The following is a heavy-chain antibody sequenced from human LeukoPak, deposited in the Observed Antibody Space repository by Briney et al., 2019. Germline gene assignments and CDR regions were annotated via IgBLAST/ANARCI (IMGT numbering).Heavy chain of an antibody. J-gene: IGHJ4*02. V-gene: IGHV1-46*01. CDR3: ARDQEGFDY. CDR2: IYPRDGST. Sequence: GASVKVSCKASGYTSTSNYIHWVRQAPGQGLEWMGMIYPRDGSTSYAQKFQGRVTVTRDTSTSTVHMELSGLRSEDTAVYYRARDQEGFDYWGQGTLVTVSS. CDR1: GYTSTSNY.